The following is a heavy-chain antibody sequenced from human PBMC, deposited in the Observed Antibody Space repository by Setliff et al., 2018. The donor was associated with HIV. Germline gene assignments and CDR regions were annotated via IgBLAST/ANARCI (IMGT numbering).Heavy chain of an antibody. J-gene: IGHJ6*03. CDR1: GGSLSAYY. V-gene: IGHV4-34*01. CDR2: IKHSGST. CDR3: ARTRYYYDSGSYYCQYYYYMDV. Sequence: SETLSLTCAVYGGSLSAYYWRWIGQPPGKGLEWIGEIKHSGSTNYNPSLKSRVTISVDPSKNQFSLNLSSVTAADTAVYYCARTRYYYDSGSYYCQYYYYMDVWGKGTTFTVSS. D-gene: IGHD3-22*01.